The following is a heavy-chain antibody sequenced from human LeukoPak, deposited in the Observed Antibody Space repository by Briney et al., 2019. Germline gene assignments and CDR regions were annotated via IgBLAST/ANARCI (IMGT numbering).Heavy chain of an antibody. CDR1: GYTFTSYG. D-gene: IGHD4-17*01. Sequence: ASVKVSCKASGYTFTSYGISWVRQAPGQGLEWMGWISAYNGNTNYAQKLQGRVTMTTDTSTSTAYMELRSLRSDDTAVYYCARDRIDYGDRNYYYYGMDVWGQGTTVTVSS. CDR3: ARDRIDYGDRNYYYYGMDV. J-gene: IGHJ6*02. CDR2: ISAYNGNT. V-gene: IGHV1-18*01.